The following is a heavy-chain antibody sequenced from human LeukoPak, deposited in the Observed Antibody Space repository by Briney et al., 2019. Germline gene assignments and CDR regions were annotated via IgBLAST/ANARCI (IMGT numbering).Heavy chain of an antibody. V-gene: IGHV3-23*01. CDR3: AKGGSDYGSGSCYNGRFDCFDY. Sequence: GGSLRLSCAASGFTFSSYAMSWVRQAPGKGLEWVSAISGSGGSTYYADSVKGRFTISRDNSKNTLYLQMNSLRAEDTAVYYCAKGGSDYGSGSCYNGRFDCFDYWGQGTLVTVSS. D-gene: IGHD3-10*01. CDR2: ISGSGGST. CDR1: GFTFSSYA. J-gene: IGHJ4*02.